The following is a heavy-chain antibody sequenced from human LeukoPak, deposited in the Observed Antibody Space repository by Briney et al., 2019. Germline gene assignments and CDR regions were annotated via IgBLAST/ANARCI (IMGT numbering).Heavy chain of an antibody. J-gene: IGHJ4*02. CDR3: AKANFDYAPGIDY. CDR1: GFTFNRYG. CDR2: IRYDGSNE. Sequence: GGSLRLSCAASGFTFNRYGMHWVRQAPGKGLEWVAFIRYDGSNEYYGDSVKGRLTISRDNSKNTLYLQMNSLRAEDTAVYYCAKANFDYAPGIDYWGQGTLVTVSS. V-gene: IGHV3-30*02. D-gene: IGHD3-10*01.